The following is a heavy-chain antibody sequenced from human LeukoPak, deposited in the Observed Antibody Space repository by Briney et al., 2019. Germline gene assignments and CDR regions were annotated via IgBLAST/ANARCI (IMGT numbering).Heavy chain of an antibody. CDR3: ARGTTMTPGIDL. J-gene: IGHJ5*02. Sequence: GGSLRLSCAASGFTFNNYWMNWVRQAPGKDLEWVANINQDGSDKSYVDSVKGRFTISRDNAKNSVYLQMNSLRAEDTAVYYCARGTTMTPGIDLWGQGTLVTVSS. CDR1: GFTFNNYW. D-gene: IGHD3-22*01. V-gene: IGHV3-7*03. CDR2: INQDGSDK.